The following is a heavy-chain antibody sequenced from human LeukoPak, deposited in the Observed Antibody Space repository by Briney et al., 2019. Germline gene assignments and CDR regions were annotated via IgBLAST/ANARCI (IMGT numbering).Heavy chain of an antibody. CDR2: ISGSGDNT. CDR1: GFSFDLYA. J-gene: IGHJ4*02. Sequence: GGSLRLSCAASGFSFDLYAMNWVRQAPGKGLEWVSAISGSGDNTYYADSVKGRFTISRDNSQNTLFLQMNSLRAEDTAVYYCARDSGWWRFDFWGQGTLVTVSS. D-gene: IGHD6-13*01. CDR3: ARDSGWWRFDF. V-gene: IGHV3-23*01.